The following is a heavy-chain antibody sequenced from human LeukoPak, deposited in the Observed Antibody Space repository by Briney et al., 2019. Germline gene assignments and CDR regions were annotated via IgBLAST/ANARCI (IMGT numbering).Heavy chain of an antibody. D-gene: IGHD6-13*01. V-gene: IGHV3-23*01. CDR3: VKPSALYSSSPYYFDY. CDR2: ISGSGGST. J-gene: IGHJ4*02. Sequence: GGSLRLSCAASGFTFSSYAMSWVRQAPGKGLEWVSAISGSGGSTYYADSVKGRFTISRDNSKNTLYLQMNSLRAEDTAVYYCVKPSALYSSSPYYFDYWGQGTLVTVSS. CDR1: GFTFSSYA.